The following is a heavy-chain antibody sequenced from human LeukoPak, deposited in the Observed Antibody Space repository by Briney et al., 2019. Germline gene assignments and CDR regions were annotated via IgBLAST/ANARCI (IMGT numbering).Heavy chain of an antibody. J-gene: IGHJ6*03. V-gene: IGHV4-4*07. Sequence: SETLSLTCTVSGGSISSYYWSWIRQPAGKGLEWIGRIYTSGSTNYNPSLKSRVTMSVDTSKNQFSLKLSSVTAADTAVYYCARVYGSGSYYNGYYYYYMDVWGKGTTVTISS. D-gene: IGHD3-10*01. CDR1: GGSISSYY. CDR3: ARVYGSGSYYNGYYYYYMDV. CDR2: IYTSGST.